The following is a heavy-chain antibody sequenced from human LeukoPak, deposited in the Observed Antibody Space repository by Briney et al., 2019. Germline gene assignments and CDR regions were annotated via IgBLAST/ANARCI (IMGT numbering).Heavy chain of an antibody. Sequence: GGSLRLSCAASGLTFGGSAMHWVRQASGKGLEWVGRIRSKPNNYATVYAASVKGRFTISRDDSKNTVYLQMNSLKTEDTAVYYCTSLLKLGYCTGTSCNEGGYWGQGTLVTVSS. CDR3: TSLLKLGYCTGTSCNEGGY. CDR1: GLTFGGSA. J-gene: IGHJ4*02. CDR2: IRSKPNNYAT. V-gene: IGHV3-73*01. D-gene: IGHD2-2*01.